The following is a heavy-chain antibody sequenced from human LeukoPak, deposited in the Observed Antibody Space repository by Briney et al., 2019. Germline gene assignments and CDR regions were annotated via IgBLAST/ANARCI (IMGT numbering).Heavy chain of an antibody. D-gene: IGHD3-10*01. V-gene: IGHV4-61*02. J-gene: IGHJ4*02. Sequence: SETLSLTCTVSGGSTNNPNYYWSWIRQPAGKGLEWIGRISTTGSTSYGPSLKSRVIISIDTSKNQFSLRLSSATAADTAVYYCASHQYGSGSYYHDYWGQGALVTVSS. CDR3: ASHQYGSGSYYHDY. CDR2: ISTTGST. CDR1: GGSTNNPNYY.